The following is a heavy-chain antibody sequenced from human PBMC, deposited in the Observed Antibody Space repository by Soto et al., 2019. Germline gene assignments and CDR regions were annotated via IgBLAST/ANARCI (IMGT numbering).Heavy chain of an antibody. Sequence: EVQLVESGGGLVQAGRSLRISCAASGFTFDPYAMHWVRQAPGKGLEWVPGISKNSGSTGYADSVKGRFTISRDDAKNSLYLQMNSLRAEDTALYYFAKDLYSSDSGPDYWGQGTLVTVSS. J-gene: IGHJ4*02. V-gene: IGHV3-9*01. CDR3: AKDLYSSDSGPDY. CDR1: GFTFDPYA. CDR2: ISKNSGST. D-gene: IGHD3-22*01.